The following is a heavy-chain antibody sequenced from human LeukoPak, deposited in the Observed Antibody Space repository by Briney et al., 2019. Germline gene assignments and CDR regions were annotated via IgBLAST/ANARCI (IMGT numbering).Heavy chain of an antibody. CDR2: IDSSGGYI. D-gene: IGHD6-6*01. Sequence: GGSLRLSCVASGFTFNTYSMNWARQAPGKGLEWVSSIDSSGGYIFYADSVKGRFTISRDNAKNSLYLQMNSLRAEDTAVYYCARGSSNVAARNNWFDPWGQGTLVTVSS. V-gene: IGHV3-21*01. CDR3: ARGSSNVAARNNWFDP. CDR1: GFTFNTYS. J-gene: IGHJ5*02.